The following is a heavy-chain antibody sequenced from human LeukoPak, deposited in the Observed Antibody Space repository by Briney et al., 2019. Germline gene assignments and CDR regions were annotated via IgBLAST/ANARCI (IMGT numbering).Heavy chain of an antibody. CDR1: ELTFSSNC. CDR3: ARRAGIYSHPYDY. J-gene: IGHJ4*02. V-gene: IGHV3-53*01. D-gene: IGHD1-14*01. CDR2: IYSDGST. Sequence: GGSLRLSCAASELTFSSNCMTWVRQAPGNGLEWVSFIYSDGSTYYADSVRGRFTISRDNSKNTLFLQMNSLRAEDTAVYYCARRAGIYSHPYDYWGQGTLVTVSS.